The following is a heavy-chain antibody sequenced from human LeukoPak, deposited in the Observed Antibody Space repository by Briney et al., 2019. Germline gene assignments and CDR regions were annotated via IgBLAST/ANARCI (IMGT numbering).Heavy chain of an antibody. CDR1: GFTVSSNY. D-gene: IGHD3-3*01. CDR3: AKDAGAGWSGYYDYFDY. Sequence: GGSLRLSCAASGFTVSSNYMSWVRPAPGKGLEWVSAISGSGGSTYYADSVKGRFTISRDNSKNTLYLQMNSLRAEDTAVYYCAKDAGAGWSGYYDYFDYWGQGTLVTVSS. CDR2: ISGSGGST. J-gene: IGHJ4*02. V-gene: IGHV3-23*01.